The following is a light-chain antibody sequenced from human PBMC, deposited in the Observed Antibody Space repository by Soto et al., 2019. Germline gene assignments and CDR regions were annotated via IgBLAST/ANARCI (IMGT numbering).Light chain of an antibody. CDR3: EQRGNWTRT. Sequence: EIVLSQSPATLSLSPGERATLSCRASQSVSSYLAWYQQKLGQAPRLLIYDASKRATGIPARFSGSGSGTEFTLTISNLEPEDIAVYSCEQRGNWTRTFGQGTKEEIK. J-gene: IGKJ1*01. V-gene: IGKV3-11*01. CDR2: DAS. CDR1: QSVSSY.